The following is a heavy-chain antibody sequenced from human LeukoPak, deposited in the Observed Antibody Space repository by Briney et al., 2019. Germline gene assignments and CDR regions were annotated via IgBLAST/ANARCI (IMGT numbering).Heavy chain of an antibody. CDR2: IKQDGSEK. Sequence: GGSLRLSCAASGFTFSSYWMSWVRQAPGKGLEWVANIKQDGSEKYYVDSVKGRFTISRDNAKNSLYLQMNSLRAEDTAVYYCARGPRGSSWPYYYYMDVWGKGTTVPVSS. J-gene: IGHJ6*03. D-gene: IGHD6-13*01. CDR1: GFTFSSYW. CDR3: ARGPRGSSWPYYYYMDV. V-gene: IGHV3-7*01.